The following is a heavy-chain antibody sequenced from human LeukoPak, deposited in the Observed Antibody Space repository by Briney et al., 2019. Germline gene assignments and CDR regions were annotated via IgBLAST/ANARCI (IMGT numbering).Heavy chain of an antibody. D-gene: IGHD3-22*01. V-gene: IGHV3-21*01. CDR3: ARDYYDSSGYAGGLDY. J-gene: IGHJ4*02. CDR1: GFIFSSYS. Sequence: GGSLRLSCVASGFIFSSYSMNWVRQAPGKGLEWVSSISSSSSSIYYADSLKGRFTISRDNAKNSLYLQMNSLRAEDSAVYYCARDYYDSSGYAGGLDYWGQGTLVTVSS. CDR2: ISSSSSSI.